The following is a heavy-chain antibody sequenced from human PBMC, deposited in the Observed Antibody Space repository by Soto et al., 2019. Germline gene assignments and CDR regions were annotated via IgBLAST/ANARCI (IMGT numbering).Heavy chain of an antibody. CDR1: GAALSSGSYY. J-gene: IGHJ3*01. V-gene: IGHV4-31*03. Sequence: SETLSLTCTVSGAALSSGSYYFTGIRDFPWNGLELMGHIFHSGSSFTTPSLRGRLVLSIDTSDNHFSLTLISVTAADTAVYYCARRLRQDDKGHVRAAFDLWGPGTLVTVSS. CDR3: ARRLRQDDKGHVRAAFDL. CDR2: IFHSGSS. D-gene: IGHD2-21*01.